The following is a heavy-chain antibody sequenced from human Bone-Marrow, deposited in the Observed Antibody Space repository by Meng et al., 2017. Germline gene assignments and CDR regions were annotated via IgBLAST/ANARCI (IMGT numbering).Heavy chain of an antibody. Sequence: ASVKVSCKPSGYNFPDYYMHWVRQAPGQGLEWMGRINPNSGGTNYAQKFQGRVTMTRDTSISTAYMELSRLRSDDTAVYYCARGWVGAAAGRGGFDYWGQGTLVTVSS. CDR3: ARGWVGAAAGRGGFDY. D-gene: IGHD6-13*01. CDR2: INPNSGGT. CDR1: GYNFPDYY. V-gene: IGHV1-2*06. J-gene: IGHJ4*02.